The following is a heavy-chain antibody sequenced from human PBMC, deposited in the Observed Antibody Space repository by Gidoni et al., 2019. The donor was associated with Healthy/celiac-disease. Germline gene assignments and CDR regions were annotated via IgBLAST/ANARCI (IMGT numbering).Heavy chain of an antibody. Sequence: QVQLVESGGGVVQPGRSLRLSCAASGFTFSSYGMHWVRQAPGKGLGWVAVIWYDGSNKYYADSVKGRFTISRDNSKNTLYLQMNSLRAEDTAVYYCARSWERWELHAFDIWGQGTMVTVSS. CDR1: GFTFSSYG. CDR2: IWYDGSNK. V-gene: IGHV3-33*01. D-gene: IGHD1-26*01. CDR3: ARSWERWELHAFDI. J-gene: IGHJ3*02.